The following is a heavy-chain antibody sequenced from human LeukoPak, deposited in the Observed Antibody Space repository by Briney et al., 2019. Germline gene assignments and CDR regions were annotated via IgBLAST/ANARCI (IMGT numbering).Heavy chain of an antibody. Sequence: SETLSLTCTVSGGSISSYYWSWIRQPAGKGLEWIGRIYTSGSTNYNPSLKSRVTMSVDTSKNQFSLKLSSVTAADTAVYYCARGHEDYYDSSGSIGGFDYWGQGTLVTVSS. J-gene: IGHJ4*02. CDR2: IYTSGST. CDR3: ARGHEDYYDSSGSIGGFDY. CDR1: GGSISSYY. V-gene: IGHV4-4*07. D-gene: IGHD3-22*01.